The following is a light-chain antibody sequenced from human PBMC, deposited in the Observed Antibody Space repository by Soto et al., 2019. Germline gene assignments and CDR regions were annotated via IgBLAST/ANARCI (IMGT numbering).Light chain of an antibody. Sequence: EVVLTKSPSTLSLSPGERATLSCRASQSVSSYLAWYQQKPGQAPRLLIYGASTRATGIPDRFSGSGSGTDFTLTISRLEPEDSAVYYCQQYGSSPTWTFGQGTNVAIK. CDR2: GAS. CDR1: QSVSSY. J-gene: IGKJ1*01. CDR3: QQYGSSPTWT. V-gene: IGKV3-20*01.